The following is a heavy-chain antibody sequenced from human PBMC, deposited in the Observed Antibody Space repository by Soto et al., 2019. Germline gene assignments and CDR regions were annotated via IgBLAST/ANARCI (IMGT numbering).Heavy chain of an antibody. V-gene: IGHV3-23*01. CDR2: ISDSGDRT. D-gene: IGHD3-16*02. CDR3: AKDRGIIVKAGDAFDV. CDR1: GFTLSMSA. Sequence: EVQLMESGGGLVQPGGSLRLSCASSGFTLSMSAVNWVRQAPGKGLEWVSYISDSGDRTYYADSVKGRLTISRDRSKNTVSLQMDSLRAEDTAVYYCAKDRGIIVKAGDAFDVWGQGTKVTVSS. J-gene: IGHJ3*01.